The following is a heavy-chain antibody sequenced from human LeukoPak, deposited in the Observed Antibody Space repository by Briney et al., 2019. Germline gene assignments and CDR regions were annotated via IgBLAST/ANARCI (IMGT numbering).Heavy chain of an antibody. Sequence: SVKVSCKASGGTFSSYAISWVRQAPGQGLEWMGGIIPIFGPAKYAQKFQGRVTITADESTSTVYMEVSSLRSEDTAVYYCARVGLKYSSSSTDIWGQGTLVTVSS. V-gene: IGHV1-69*13. CDR1: GGTFSSYA. D-gene: IGHD6-6*01. J-gene: IGHJ4*02. CDR2: IIPIFGPA. CDR3: ARVGLKYSSSSTDI.